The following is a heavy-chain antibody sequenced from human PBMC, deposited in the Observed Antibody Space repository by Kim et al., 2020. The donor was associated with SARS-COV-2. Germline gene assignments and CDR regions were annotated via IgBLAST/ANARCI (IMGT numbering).Heavy chain of an antibody. J-gene: IGHJ4*02. Sequence: KQDGSVKYYVDSVKGRFTISRDNAKNSLYLQMNSLRAEDTALYYCATAYYWGQGTLVTVSS. V-gene: IGHV3-7*03. CDR2: KQDGSVK. CDR3: ATAYY.